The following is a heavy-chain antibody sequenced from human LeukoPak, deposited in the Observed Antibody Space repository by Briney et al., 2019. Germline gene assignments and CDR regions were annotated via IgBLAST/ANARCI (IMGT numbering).Heavy chain of an antibody. V-gene: IGHV3-21*01. CDR2: ISGSSDYK. CDR3: ARGPQWLAYDY. CDR1: GFTFSTYS. D-gene: IGHD6-19*01. J-gene: IGHJ4*02. Sequence: PGGSLRLSCAAYGFTFSTYSMNWVRQAPGKGLEWVSSISGSSDYKYYADSVKGRFTISRDNANNSLYLQMNSLRVEDTAVYYCARGPQWLAYDYWGQGTLVTVSS.